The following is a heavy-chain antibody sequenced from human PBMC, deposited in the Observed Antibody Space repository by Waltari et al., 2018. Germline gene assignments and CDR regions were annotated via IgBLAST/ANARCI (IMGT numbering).Heavy chain of an antibody. CDR1: G. Sequence: GWRCVRQSPQKGLEWIGQVQYSGRSNYNPSFASRVTVSIDTSNNQFSLKLTSATAADTAMYYCARDRGRGIYLDTWGPGMQVTVSP. J-gene: IGHJ5*02. CDR2: VQYSGRS. D-gene: IGHD2-15*01. V-gene: IGHV4-4*02. CDR3: ARDRGRGIYLDT.